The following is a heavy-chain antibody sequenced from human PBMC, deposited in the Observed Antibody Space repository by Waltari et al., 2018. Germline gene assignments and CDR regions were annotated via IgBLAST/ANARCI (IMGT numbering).Heavy chain of an antibody. D-gene: IGHD3-3*01. Sequence: QVQLVQSGAEVKKPGASVKVSCKASGYTFTGYYMHWVRQAPGQGLEWMGRINPNSGGTNYAQKFQGRFTMTRDTSISTAYMELSRLRSDDTAVYYCAREAPLLRFGTASNWFDPWGQGTLVTVSS. CDR3: AREAPLLRFGTASNWFDP. CDR2: INPNSGGT. J-gene: IGHJ5*02. V-gene: IGHV1-2*06. CDR1: GYTFTGYY.